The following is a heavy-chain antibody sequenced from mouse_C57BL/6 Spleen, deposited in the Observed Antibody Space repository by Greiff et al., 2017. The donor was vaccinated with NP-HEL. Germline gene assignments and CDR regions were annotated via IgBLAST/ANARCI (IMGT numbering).Heavy chain of an antibody. D-gene: IGHD1-1*01. V-gene: IGHV1-18*01. CDR2: INPNNGGT. Sequence: EVQLQQSGPELVKPGASVKIPCKASGYTFTDYNMDWVKQSHGKSLEWIGDINPNNGGTFYNQKFKGKATLTVDKSSSTAYMALRSLPSEDTAVYYCASRGSSYGSYWYFDVWGTRTTVTVSS. CDR3: ASRGSSYGSYWYFDV. CDR1: GYTFTDYN. J-gene: IGHJ1*03.